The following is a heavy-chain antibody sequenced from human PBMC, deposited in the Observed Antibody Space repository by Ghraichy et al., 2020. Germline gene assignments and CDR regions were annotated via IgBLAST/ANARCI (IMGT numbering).Heavy chain of an antibody. J-gene: IGHJ6*02. CDR2: INHSGST. Sequence: SETLSLTCAVYGGSFSGYYWSWIRQPPGKGLEWIGEINHSGSTNYNPSLKSRVTISVDTSKNQFSLKLSSVTAADTAVYYCASLYYYDSSGYTYYYGMDVWGQGTTVTVSS. V-gene: IGHV4-34*01. D-gene: IGHD3-22*01. CDR3: ASLYYYDSSGYTYYYGMDV. CDR1: GGSFSGYY.